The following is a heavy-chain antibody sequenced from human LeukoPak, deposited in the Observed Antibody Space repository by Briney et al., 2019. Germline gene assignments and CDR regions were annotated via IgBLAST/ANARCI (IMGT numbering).Heavy chain of an antibody. V-gene: IGHV3-21*01. J-gene: IGHJ4*02. D-gene: IGHD2-15*01. Sequence: GVSLRLSCAASGFTFSSYSMNWVRQAPGKGLEWVSSISSSSSYIYYADSVKGRFTISRDNAKNSLYLQMNSLRAEDTAVYYCARAPGYCSGGSCFDYWGQGTLVTVSS. CDR1: GFTFSSYS. CDR2: ISSSSSYI. CDR3: ARAPGYCSGGSCFDY.